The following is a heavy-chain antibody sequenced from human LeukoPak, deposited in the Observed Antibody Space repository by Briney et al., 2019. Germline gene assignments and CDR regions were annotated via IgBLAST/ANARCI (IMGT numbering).Heavy chain of an antibody. CDR3: ARAQTYGDSRLLLDY. D-gene: IGHD2-21*02. CDR1: GSTFGNYG. V-gene: IGHV3-20*04. J-gene: IGHJ4*02. Sequence: GGSLRLSCAASGSTFGNYGMSWVRQAPGKGLEWVSGINWNGGSTGYADSVEGRFTISRDNVKNSQYLQMNSLRVEDTALYYCARAQTYGDSRLLLDYWGQGTLVTVSS. CDR2: INWNGGST.